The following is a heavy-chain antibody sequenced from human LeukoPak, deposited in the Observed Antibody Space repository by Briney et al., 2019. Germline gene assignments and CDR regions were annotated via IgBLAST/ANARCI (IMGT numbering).Heavy chain of an antibody. D-gene: IGHD3-22*01. CDR3: ARSGRSYSSGYPFDY. CDR1: GYTFTGYC. J-gene: IGHJ4*02. CDR2: INPNSGGT. Sequence: GASVKVSCKASGYTFTGYCMHWVRQAPGQGLEWMGWINPNSGGTNYAQKFQGRVTMTRDTSISTAYMELSRLRSDDTAVYYCARSGRSYSSGYPFDYWGQGTLVTVSS. V-gene: IGHV1-2*02.